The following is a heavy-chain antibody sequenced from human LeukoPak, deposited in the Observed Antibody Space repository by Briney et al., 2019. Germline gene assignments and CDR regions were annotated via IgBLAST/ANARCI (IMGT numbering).Heavy chain of an antibody. CDR1: GYTFTGYY. CDR2: INPNSGGI. V-gene: IGHV1-2*02. J-gene: IGHJ4*02. D-gene: IGHD6-19*01. Sequence: ASVKVSCKASGYTFTGYYMHWVRQAPGQGLEWMGWINPNSGGINYAQKFQGRVTMTRDTSISTAYMELSRLRSDDTAVYYCASSGYSSGWSNFDYWGQGTLVTVSS. CDR3: ASSGYSSGWSNFDY.